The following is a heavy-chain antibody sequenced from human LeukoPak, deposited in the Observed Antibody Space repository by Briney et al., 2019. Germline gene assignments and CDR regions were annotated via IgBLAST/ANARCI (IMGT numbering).Heavy chain of an antibody. J-gene: IGHJ4*02. Sequence: GGSLRLSCAASGFTFSTFAMIWVRQPPGKGLEWVSSIFPSGGEIHYADSVRGRFTISRDNSKSTLSLQMNSLRAEDTAIYYCAKDDAWLQYGNWGRGTLVTVSS. CDR3: AKDDAWLQYGN. D-gene: IGHD5-24*01. CDR2: IFPSGGEI. V-gene: IGHV3-23*01. CDR1: GFTFSTFA.